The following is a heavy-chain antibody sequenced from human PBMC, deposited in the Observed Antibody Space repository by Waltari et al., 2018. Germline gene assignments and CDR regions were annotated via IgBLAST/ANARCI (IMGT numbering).Heavy chain of an antibody. CDR1: GVTLTSYT. CDR3: AKDEGNRRAPTFGMDV. V-gene: IGHV3-23*01. J-gene: IGHJ6*02. Sequence: EMPLLASGGGLAQPGGSVRVPCSASGVTLTSYTLHWVRQAPGRCLEWLSLLSGSGLIDYADSVKGRFTISRDTSKNTVYLQMDSLRAEDTAVYYCAKDEGNRRAPTFGMDVWGRGTTVIVS. CDR2: LSGSGLI. D-gene: IGHD3-10*01.